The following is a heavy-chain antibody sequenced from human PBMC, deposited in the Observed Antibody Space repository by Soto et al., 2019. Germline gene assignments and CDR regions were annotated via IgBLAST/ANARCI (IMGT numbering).Heavy chain of an antibody. CDR2: INHIGKT. CDR1: GGSFSGFY. J-gene: IGHJ6*03. Sequence: QVQLQQWGAGLLKPSETLSLTCAVYGGSFSGFYWGWIHPPPAKGLQWIGEINHIGKTNYNPSLTRRLAMSVAPSKTQFSRKLHAVTAADTAVYCRARLPMVRGDIIPLWGYYMDVWGKGTTVSVSS. D-gene: IGHD3-10*01. CDR3: ARLPMVRGDIIPLWGYYMDV. V-gene: IGHV4-34*01.